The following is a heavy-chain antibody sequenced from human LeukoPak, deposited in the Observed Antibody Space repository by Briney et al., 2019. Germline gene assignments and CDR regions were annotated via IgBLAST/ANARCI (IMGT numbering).Heavy chain of an antibody. J-gene: IGHJ4*02. CDR1: GFTFSSYE. Sequence: PGGSLRLSCAASGFTFSSYEMNWVHLAPGKGLEWISYISRTGNSIYYADSVKGRFTISRDSAKNSLYLQMNSLRAEDTAVYYCARGPYSSNWYVDYWGQGTLVTVAS. CDR3: ARGPYSSNWYVDY. CDR2: ISRTGNSI. V-gene: IGHV3-48*03. D-gene: IGHD6-13*01.